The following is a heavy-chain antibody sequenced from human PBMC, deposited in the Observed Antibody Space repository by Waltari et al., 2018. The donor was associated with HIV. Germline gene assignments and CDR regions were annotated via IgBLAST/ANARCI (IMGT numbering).Heavy chain of an antibody. CDR3: AKWLFRGTSTSGASDY. V-gene: IGHV3-9*01. J-gene: IGHJ4*02. CDR1: GFTFDDYA. D-gene: IGHD3-10*02. CDR2: ITWNSDRT. Sequence: EVQLVESGGGLVQPGRALRLACEGSGFTFDDYAMHWVRQAPGNGLEWISTITWNSDRTGYADSVKGRFTISRENAKNSLYLQMNSLRTEDSAIYYCAKWLFRGTSTSGASDYWGQGTLVTISS.